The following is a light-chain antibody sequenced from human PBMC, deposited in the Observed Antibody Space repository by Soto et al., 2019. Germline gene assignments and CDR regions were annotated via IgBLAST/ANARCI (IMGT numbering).Light chain of an antibody. V-gene: IGKV4-1*01. CDR3: QQYYSTLPYT. CDR2: WAS. Sequence: DIVMTQSPDSLAVSLGERATINCKSSQSVLYSSNNKNYLAWYQQKPGQPPKLLIYWASTRESGVPDRFSGSGSGTDFTVTSSSLQAEDVAVYYCQQYYSTLPYTFGQGTKLEIK. CDR1: QSVLYSSNNKNY. J-gene: IGKJ2*01.